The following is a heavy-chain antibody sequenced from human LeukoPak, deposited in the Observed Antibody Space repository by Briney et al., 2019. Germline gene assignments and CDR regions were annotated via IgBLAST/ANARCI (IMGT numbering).Heavy chain of an antibody. Sequence: SETLSLTCSVSGGSISSSSSYWGWIRQPPGKGLEWIGYIYYSGSTNYNPSLKSRVTISVDTSKNQFSLKLSSVTAADTAVYYCARAVAGTWYYYYYYMDVWGKGTTVTVSS. V-gene: IGHV4-61*05. D-gene: IGHD6-19*01. CDR1: GGSISSSSSY. J-gene: IGHJ6*03. CDR3: ARAVAGTWYYYYYYMDV. CDR2: IYYSGST.